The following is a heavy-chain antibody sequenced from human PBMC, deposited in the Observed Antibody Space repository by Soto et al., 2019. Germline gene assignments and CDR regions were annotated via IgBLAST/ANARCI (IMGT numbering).Heavy chain of an antibody. V-gene: IGHV1-18*01. J-gene: IGHJ5*02. D-gene: IGHD2-15*01. Sequence: ASVKVSCKASGYSFTSYGISWVRQAPGQGLEWMGWISAYNGNTNYAQKLQGRVTMTTDTSTSTAYMELRSLRSDDTAVYYCARNQYCSGGSCYDWFDPWGQGTLVTVSS. CDR1: GYSFTSYG. CDR3: ARNQYCSGGSCYDWFDP. CDR2: ISAYNGNT.